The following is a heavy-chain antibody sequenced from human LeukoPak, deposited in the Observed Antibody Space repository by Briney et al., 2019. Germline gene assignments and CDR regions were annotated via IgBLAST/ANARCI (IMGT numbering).Heavy chain of an antibody. CDR3: ARVDDLDAFDI. CDR1: GFTFSSHW. J-gene: IGHJ3*02. D-gene: IGHD2-2*03. V-gene: IGHV3-7*01. Sequence: GGSLRLSCAASGFTFSSHWMSWVRQAPGKGLEWVANIKQDGNEEYYVDSVKGRFTISRDNAKNSLYLQMNSLRPEDTAMYYCARVDDLDAFDIWGQGTMVTVSS. CDR2: IKQDGNEE.